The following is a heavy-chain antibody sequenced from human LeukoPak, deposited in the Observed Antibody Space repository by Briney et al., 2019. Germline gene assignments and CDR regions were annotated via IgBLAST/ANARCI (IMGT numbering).Heavy chain of an antibody. D-gene: IGHD2-15*01. Sequence: GGSLRLSCAASGFTFSSYAMHWVRQAPGKGLEYVSAISSNGGSTYYANSVKGRFTISRDNSKNTLYLQMGSLRAEDMAVYYCARVSACSGGSCYSLLYYMDVWGKGTTVTISS. V-gene: IGHV3-64*01. CDR1: GFTFSSYA. CDR2: ISSNGGST. CDR3: ARVSACSGGSCYSLLYYMDV. J-gene: IGHJ6*03.